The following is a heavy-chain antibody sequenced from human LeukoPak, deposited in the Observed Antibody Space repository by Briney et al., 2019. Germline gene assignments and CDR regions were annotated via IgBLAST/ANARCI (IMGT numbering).Heavy chain of an antibody. CDR3: ASYYGDYSY. J-gene: IGHJ4*02. D-gene: IGHD4-17*01. Sequence: SSETLSLTCAVYGGSFSGYYWSWIRQPPGKGLEWIGEISHSGSTNYNPSLKSRVTISVDTSKNQFSLKLSSVTAADTAVYYCASYYGDYSYWGQGTLVTVSS. CDR2: ISHSGST. CDR1: GGSFSGYY. V-gene: IGHV4-34*01.